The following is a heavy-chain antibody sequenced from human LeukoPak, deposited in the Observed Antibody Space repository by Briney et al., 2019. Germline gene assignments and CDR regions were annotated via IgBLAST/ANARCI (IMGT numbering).Heavy chain of an antibody. CDR3: ARRAGGYSHPYDY. D-gene: IGHD4-23*01. CDR2: MNPFSANT. CDR1: GYTFTNYD. V-gene: IGHV1-8*03. Sequence: ASVKVSCKASGYTFTNYDIHWVRQATGQGLEWMGWMNPFSANTGYAQNFQGRITITRNTSISTAYMELSSLRSEDTAVYYCARRAGGYSHPYDYWGQGILVTVSS. J-gene: IGHJ4*02.